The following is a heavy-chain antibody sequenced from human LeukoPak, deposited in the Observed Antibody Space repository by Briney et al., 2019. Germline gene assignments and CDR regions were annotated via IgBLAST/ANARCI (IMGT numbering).Heavy chain of an antibody. D-gene: IGHD3-22*01. CDR2: INPKKGDT. J-gene: IGHJ4*02. CDR1: GYSFTGHY. V-gene: IGHV1-2*02. Sequence: ASVKVSCKASGYSFTGHYLHWVRQAPGQGLEWMGWINPKKGDTRNPRKFKGRVTLTRDTSITKAYMDLSSLTSDDTAVYYCARGDSGSSGNLLRDDWGKGTLVIVSS. CDR3: ARGDSGSSGNLLRDD.